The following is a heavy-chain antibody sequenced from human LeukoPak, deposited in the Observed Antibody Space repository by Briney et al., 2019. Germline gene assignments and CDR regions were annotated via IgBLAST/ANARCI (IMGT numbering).Heavy chain of an antibody. D-gene: IGHD4-17*01. CDR2: VHTTGSL. CDR1: GGSITSDVHY. J-gene: IGHJ2*01. CDR3: ARGTKSPRTTVLTSFWYFDL. Sequence: PSETLSLPCTVSGGSITSDVHYWNWIRQSAEKGLEWIGRVHTTGSLDYNPSLKSRVTISIDTSSNHFSLMMDSVTTTDTAVYYCARGTKSPRTTVLTSFWYFDLWGRGTLVTVSS. V-gene: IGHV4-61*02.